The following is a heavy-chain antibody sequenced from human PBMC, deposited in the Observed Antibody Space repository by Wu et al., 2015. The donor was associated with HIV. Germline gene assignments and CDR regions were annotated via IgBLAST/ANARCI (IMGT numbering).Heavy chain of an antibody. CDR3: ARSHKWLQLRYQGIFDY. CDR1: GYPFSDYY. J-gene: IGHJ4*02. Sequence: QVHLVQFGGEVKKPGASMKVSCKASGYPFSDYYIYWVRQAPGQGLEWMGWINPKSGGANYAQDFKGRLTMTRDTSITTVYMELKRLTSEDTAMYFCARSHKWLQLRYQGIFDYWGQGTLVTVSS. D-gene: IGHD5-24*01. V-gene: IGHV1-2*02. CDR2: INPKSGGA.